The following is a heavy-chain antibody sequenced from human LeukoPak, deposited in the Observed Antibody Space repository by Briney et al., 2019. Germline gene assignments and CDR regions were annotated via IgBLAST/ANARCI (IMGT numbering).Heavy chain of an antibody. V-gene: IGHV3-23*01. D-gene: IGHD3-22*01. J-gene: IGHJ3*02. CDR3: AKGDYYDSSGPDAFDI. Sequence: GGSLRLSCAASGFTFSSYAMSWDRQAPGKGLEWVSAISGSGGSTYYADSVKGRFTISRDNSKNTLYLQMNSLRAEDTAVYYCAKGDYYDSSGPDAFDIWGQGTMVTVSS. CDR2: ISGSGGST. CDR1: GFTFSSYA.